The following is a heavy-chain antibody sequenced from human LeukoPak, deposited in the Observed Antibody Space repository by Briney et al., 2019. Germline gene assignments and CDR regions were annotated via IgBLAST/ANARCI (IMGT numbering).Heavy chain of an antibody. CDR2: IWYDGSNK. CDR3: ARDRSSSDAYYVMDV. Sequence: PGGSLRLSCAASGFTFSSYAMHWVRQAPGKGLELVAVIWYDGSNKYYADSVKGRFTISRDNSKNTVYVQMNSLRAEDTAVYYCARDRSSSDAYYVMDVWGQGTTVTVSS. J-gene: IGHJ6*02. V-gene: IGHV3-33*01. D-gene: IGHD6-6*01. CDR1: GFTFSSYA.